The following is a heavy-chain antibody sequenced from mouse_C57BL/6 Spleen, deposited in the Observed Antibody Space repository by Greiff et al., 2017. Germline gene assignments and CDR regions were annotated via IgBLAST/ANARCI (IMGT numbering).Heavy chain of an antibody. D-gene: IGHD4-1*02. J-gene: IGHJ2*01. V-gene: IGHV3-6*01. CDR2: ISYDGSN. CDR3: AREQLGPLFDD. CDR1: GYSITSGYY. Sequence: VQLQQSGPGLVKPSPSLSLTCSVTGYSITSGYYWNWIRQFPGNKLEWMGYISYDGSNNYNPSLKNRISITRDTSKNQFFLKLNSVTTEDTATYYCAREQLGPLFDDWGQGTTLTVSS.